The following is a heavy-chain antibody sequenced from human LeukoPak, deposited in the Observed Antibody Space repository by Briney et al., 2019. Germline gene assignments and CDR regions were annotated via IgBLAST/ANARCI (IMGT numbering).Heavy chain of an antibody. V-gene: IGHV3-30*04. CDR3: ASGATGFDY. CDR1: GFTFSSYA. J-gene: IGHJ4*02. CDR2: ISYDGSNK. Sequence: GGSLRLSCAASGFTFSSYAMHWVRQAPGKGLEWVAVISYDGSNKYYADSVKGRFTISRDNAKNSLYLQMNSLRAEDTAVYYCASGATGFDYWGQGTLVTVSS. D-gene: IGHD4/OR15-4a*01.